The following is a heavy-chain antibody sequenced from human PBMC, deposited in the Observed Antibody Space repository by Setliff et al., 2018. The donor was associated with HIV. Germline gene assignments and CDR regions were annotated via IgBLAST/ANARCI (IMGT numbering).Heavy chain of an antibody. D-gene: IGHD3-10*01. Sequence: GGSLRLSCAASGFTFSGSAMPWVRQASGKGLEWVGRIRSKANSYATAYAASVKGRFTISRDDSKNTAYLQMNSLKTEDTAVYYCTSFSRGADGYYYYYYMDVWGKGTTVTVSS. J-gene: IGHJ6*03. CDR2: IRSKANSYAT. CDR3: TSFSRGADGYYYYYYMDV. V-gene: IGHV3-73*01. CDR1: GFTFSGSA.